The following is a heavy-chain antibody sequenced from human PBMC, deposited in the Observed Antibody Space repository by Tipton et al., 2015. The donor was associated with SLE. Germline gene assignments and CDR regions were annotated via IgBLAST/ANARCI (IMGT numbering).Heavy chain of an antibody. J-gene: IGHJ3*01. CDR1: GGSISGSGHH. CDR2: IYYTGSY. D-gene: IGHD2-15*01. CDR3: AKKFGSGQQVAFDV. Sequence: LRLSCTISGGSISGSGHHWAWIRQPPGKGLEWIGSIYYTGSYYFNPSLKNRVTVSVDTSKDHFSVKLTSVTAADTAVYYCAKKFGSGQQVAFDVWGQGTMVTVSS. V-gene: IGHV4-39*07.